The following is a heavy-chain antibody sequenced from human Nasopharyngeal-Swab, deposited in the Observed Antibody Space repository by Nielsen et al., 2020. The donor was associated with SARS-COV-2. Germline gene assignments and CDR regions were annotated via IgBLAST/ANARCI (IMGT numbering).Heavy chain of an antibody. Sequence: GSLRLSCTLSGYSISSTSYWGWIRQPPGKGLEWIASIYHSRSTYYNPSLKSRVTIPVDTPNNQFSLKLTSVTADDTALYYCARERDGFYWYFDLWGRGTRVTVSS. CDR3: ARERDGFYWYFDL. D-gene: IGHD5-24*01. CDR2: IYHSRST. V-gene: IGHV4-38-2*02. CDR1: GYSISSTSY. J-gene: IGHJ2*01.